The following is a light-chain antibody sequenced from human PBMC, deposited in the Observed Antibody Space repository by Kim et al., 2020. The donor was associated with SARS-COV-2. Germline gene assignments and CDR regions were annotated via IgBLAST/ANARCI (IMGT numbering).Light chain of an antibody. J-gene: IGKJ4*01. CDR2: LAS. V-gene: IGKV2-28*01. CDR3: MQGIQSPC. CDR1: QSLLHSNGYYY. Sequence: ESASISCKSSQSLLHSNGYYYMYWFVQKAGQSPRLLIYLASHRHSGVPDRISGSGSGTDFTLKISRVEAEDVGVYYCMQGIQSPCFGGGTKVDIK.